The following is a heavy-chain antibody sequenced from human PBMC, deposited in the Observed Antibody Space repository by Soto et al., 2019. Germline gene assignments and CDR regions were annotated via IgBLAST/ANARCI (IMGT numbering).Heavy chain of an antibody. J-gene: IGHJ6*02. Sequence: WASVKVSCKASGGTFSSYAISWVRQAPGQGLEWMGGIIPIFGTANYAQKFQGRVTITADESTSTAYMELSSLRSEDTAVYYCASCRIAAAGDYYYYYGMDVWGQGTTVTVSS. V-gene: IGHV1-69*13. CDR2: IIPIFGTA. D-gene: IGHD6-13*01. CDR3: ASCRIAAAGDYYYYYGMDV. CDR1: GGTFSSYA.